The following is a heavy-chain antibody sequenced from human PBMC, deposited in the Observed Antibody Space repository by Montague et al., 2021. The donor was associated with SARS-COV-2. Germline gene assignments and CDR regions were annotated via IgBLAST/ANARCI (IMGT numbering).Heavy chain of an antibody. CDR1: GGSMISGGYY. V-gene: IGHV4-31*03. Sequence: TLSLTCNVSGGSMISGGYYWSWIRQPPGKGLEWTGYVYSGGTTYYKPSLKSRVTISEDMSKNQFSLRLTSVTAADTAVYYCVRDGGLRFSGGAMDVWGQGTTVTVSS. J-gene: IGHJ6*02. CDR2: VYSGGTT. CDR3: VRDGGLRFSGGAMDV. D-gene: IGHD3-3*01.